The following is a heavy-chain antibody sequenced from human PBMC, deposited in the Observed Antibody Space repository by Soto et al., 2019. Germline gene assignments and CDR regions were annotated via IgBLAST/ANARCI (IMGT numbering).Heavy chain of an antibody. V-gene: IGHV3-13*01. J-gene: IGHJ5*01. Sequence: EVQLVESGGGLVQPGGSLRLSCAASGFTFSSHDMHWVRQVTGKGVEWVSGIDSAGDAKYPASVKGRFTISRENAKNSLYLQMNSLRAEDTAMYYCTRGGIWGVSWNWFDTWGHGTLVTVSS. CDR3: TRGGIWGVSWNWFDT. CDR1: GFTFSSHD. CDR2: IDSAGDA. D-gene: IGHD3-10*01.